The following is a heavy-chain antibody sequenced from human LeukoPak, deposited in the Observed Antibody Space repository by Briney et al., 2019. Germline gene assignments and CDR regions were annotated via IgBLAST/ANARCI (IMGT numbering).Heavy chain of an antibody. J-gene: IGHJ5*02. V-gene: IGHV3-23*01. D-gene: IGHD6-13*01. Sequence: GGSLRLSCAASGFAFSNFVMSWVRQAPGKGLEWVSYIDGGGGSTKYADSVKGRFTISRDNSKNTLYLQMNSLRAEDTAIYYCAKENWYLYNNNWYKTWFDPWGQGTLVTVSS. CDR2: IDGGGGST. CDR1: GFAFSNFV. CDR3: AKENWYLYNNNWYKTWFDP.